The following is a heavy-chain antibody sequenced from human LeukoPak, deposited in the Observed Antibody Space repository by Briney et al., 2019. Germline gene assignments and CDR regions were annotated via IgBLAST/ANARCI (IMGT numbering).Heavy chain of an antibody. J-gene: IGHJ3*02. CDR2: LFHDGNYE. CDR1: GFTFRNFG. V-gene: IGHV3-33*03. CDR3: AKDNSIVVVPAAHDAFDI. Sequence: GGSLRLSCAGSGFTFRNFGMHWVRQAPGKGLEWVAALFHDGNYEYYRDSVKGRFTVSRDNSNNTLYLQMNSLRVEDTAVYYCAKDNSIVVVPAAHDAFDIWGQGTMVTVSS. D-gene: IGHD2-2*01.